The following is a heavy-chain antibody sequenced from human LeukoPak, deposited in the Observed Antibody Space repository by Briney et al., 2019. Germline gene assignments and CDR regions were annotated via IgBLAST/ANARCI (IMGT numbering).Heavy chain of an antibody. Sequence: SQTLSLTCSVSGGSISSGPYFWSWIRQSPGQGLEWIGYIYYSGSTNYNPSLKSRVTISVDTSKNQFSLKLSSVTAADTAVYYCARGELPTALDYWGQGTLVTVSS. V-gene: IGHV4-30-4*07. CDR1: GGSISSGPYF. J-gene: IGHJ4*02. CDR2: IYYSGST. CDR3: ARGELPTALDY. D-gene: IGHD1-26*01.